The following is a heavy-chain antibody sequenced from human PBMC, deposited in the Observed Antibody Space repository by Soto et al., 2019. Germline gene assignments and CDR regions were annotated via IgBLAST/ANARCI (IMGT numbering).Heavy chain of an antibody. Sequence: QVQLVEPGGGVVQPGRSLRLSCAASGFTFSSYGMHWVRQAPGKGLEWVAVIWYDGSNKYYADSVKGRFTISRDNSKNTLYLQMNSLRAEDTAVYYCARDFRSTSYYYDSSGFLNYYYYGMDVWGQGTTVTVSS. CDR3: ARDFRSTSYYYDSSGFLNYYYYGMDV. CDR1: GFTFSSYG. CDR2: IWYDGSNK. V-gene: IGHV3-33*01. D-gene: IGHD3-22*01. J-gene: IGHJ6*02.